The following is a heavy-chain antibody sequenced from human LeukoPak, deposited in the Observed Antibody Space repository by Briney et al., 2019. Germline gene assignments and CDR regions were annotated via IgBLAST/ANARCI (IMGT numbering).Heavy chain of an antibody. D-gene: IGHD3-10*01. CDR2: ISSSGSTI. CDR1: GFTFSSYG. J-gene: IGHJ3*02. CDR3: ARGHRFGEDLDI. Sequence: GGSLRLSCAASGFTFSSYGMNWVRQAPGKGLEWVSYISSSGSTIYYADSVKGRFTISRDNAKNSLYLQMNSLRAEDTAVYYCARGHRFGEDLDIWGQGTMVTVSS. V-gene: IGHV3-48*04.